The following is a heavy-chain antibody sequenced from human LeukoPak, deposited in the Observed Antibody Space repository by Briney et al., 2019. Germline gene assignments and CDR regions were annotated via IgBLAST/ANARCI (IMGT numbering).Heavy chain of an antibody. CDR2: IYSGGST. Sequence: PGGSLRLSXAASGFTVSSNYMSWVRQAPGKGLEWVSVIYSGGSTYYADSVKGRFTISRDNSKNTLYLQMNSLRAEDTAVYYCAREGPSLYYFDYWGQRTLVTVSS. V-gene: IGHV3-66*02. CDR3: AREGPSLYYFDY. CDR1: GFTVSSNY. J-gene: IGHJ4*02.